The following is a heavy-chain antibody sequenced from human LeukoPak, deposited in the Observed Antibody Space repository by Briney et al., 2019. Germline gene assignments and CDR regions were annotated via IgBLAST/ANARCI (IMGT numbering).Heavy chain of an antibody. J-gene: IGHJ4*02. V-gene: IGHV4-59*06. D-gene: IGHD6-19*01. Sequence: SETLSLTCTVSGGSISSYYWTWIRQYPGKGLEWIGYIYYSGSTNYNPSLRSRVTISLDTSKNQFSLKLSSVTAADTAVYYCARYSSGWTSFDYWGQGTLVTVSS. CDR3: ARYSSGWTSFDY. CDR2: IYYSGST. CDR1: GGSISSYY.